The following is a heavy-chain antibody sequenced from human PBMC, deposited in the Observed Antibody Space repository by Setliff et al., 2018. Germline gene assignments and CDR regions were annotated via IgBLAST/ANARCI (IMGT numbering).Heavy chain of an antibody. CDR1: GYTFIYYY. CDR3: ARVYLAGSGWDKANALDI. D-gene: IGHD6-19*01. Sequence: GASVKVSCKASGYTFIYYYIHWVRQAPGQGLEWMGLINPSGGGTIYARKFQGRVTMARETSTSTVYMEPSGLRSEDTAVYSCARVYLAGSGWDKANALDIWGQGTTVTVSS. CDR2: INPSGGGT. J-gene: IGHJ3*02. V-gene: IGHV1-46*03.